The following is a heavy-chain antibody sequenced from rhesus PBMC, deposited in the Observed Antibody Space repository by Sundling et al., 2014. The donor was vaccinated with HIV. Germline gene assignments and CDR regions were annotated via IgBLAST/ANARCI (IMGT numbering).Heavy chain of an antibody. V-gene: IGHV4-169*01. CDR2: IYGSVIT. CDR1: GDSISSSY. J-gene: IGHJ4*01. CDR3: ARVGSSYPDYFDY. D-gene: IGHD4-29*01. Sequence: QVQLQESGPGLVTPSETLSVTCAVSGDSISSSYWSWIRQAPGKGLEWIGYIYGSVITNYNPSLKSRITLSVDTSKNQVSLKLSSVTAADTAVYYCARVGSSYPDYFDYWGQGVLVTVSS.